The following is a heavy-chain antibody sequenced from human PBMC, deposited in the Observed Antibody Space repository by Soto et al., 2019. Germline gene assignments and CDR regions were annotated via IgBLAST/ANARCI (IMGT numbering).Heavy chain of an antibody. V-gene: IGHV4-59*01. CDR2: IYYSGST. J-gene: IGHJ4*02. D-gene: IGHD3-10*01. CDR1: GGSISSYY. CDR3: ARVVHGSGSYYNGLYYFDY. Sequence: SETLSLTCTVSGGSISSYYWSWIRQPPGKGLEWIGYIYYSGSTNYNPSLKSRVTISVDTSKNQFSLKLSSVTAADTAVYYCARVVHGSGSYYNGLYYFDYWGQGTLVTVSS.